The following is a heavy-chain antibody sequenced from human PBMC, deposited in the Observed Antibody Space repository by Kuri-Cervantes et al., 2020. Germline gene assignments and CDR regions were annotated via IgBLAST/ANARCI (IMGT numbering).Heavy chain of an antibody. V-gene: IGHV3-30-3*01. D-gene: IGHD2-21*02. CDR3: ARDCGGDCSHFDY. CDR1: GFTFSSYA. CDR2: ISYDGSDK. Sequence: GESLKISCAASGFTFSSYAMHWVRQAPGKGLEWVAVISYDGSDKYYADSVKGRFTISRDNSKNTLYLQMNSLRAEDTAVYYCARDCGGDCSHFDYWGQGTLVTVSS. J-gene: IGHJ4*02.